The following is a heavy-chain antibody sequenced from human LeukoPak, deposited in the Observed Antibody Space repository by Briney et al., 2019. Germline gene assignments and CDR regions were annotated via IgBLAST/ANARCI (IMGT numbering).Heavy chain of an antibody. D-gene: IGHD6-13*01. CDR3: ARDLLAAAGC. Sequence: PGGSLRLSCAASGFTVSGNYMSWVRQAPGKGLEWVSVIYSGGSTYYADSVKARSTISTDNSKNTLYLQMNSLRAEDTAVYYCARDLLAAAGCWGQGTLVTVSS. V-gene: IGHV3-66*02. CDR2: IYSGGST. J-gene: IGHJ4*02. CDR1: GFTVSGNY.